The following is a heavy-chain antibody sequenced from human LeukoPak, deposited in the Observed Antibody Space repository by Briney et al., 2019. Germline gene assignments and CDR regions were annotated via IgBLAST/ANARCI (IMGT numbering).Heavy chain of an antibody. Sequence: SETLSLTCTVSGGSISSSSYYWDWIRQPPGKGLEWIGSIYYSGSTYYNPSLKGRVTISVDTSKNQFSLKLSSVTAADTAVYYCAREGRYYDSSGYFRETLDYWGQGTLVTVSS. J-gene: IGHJ4*02. V-gene: IGHV4-39*07. CDR3: AREGRYYDSSGYFRETLDY. CDR1: GGSISSSSYY. D-gene: IGHD3-22*01. CDR2: IYYSGST.